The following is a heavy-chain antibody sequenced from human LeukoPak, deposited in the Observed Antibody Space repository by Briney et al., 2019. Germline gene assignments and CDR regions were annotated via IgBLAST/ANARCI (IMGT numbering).Heavy chain of an antibody. CDR2: ISYDGSNK. Sequence: GGSLRLSCVASGFTFSRHGMHWVRQAPGKGLEWVAVISYDGSNKYYADSVKGRFTISRDNSKNTLYLQMNSLRAEDTAVYYCAKDPGSSWYYWGQGTLVTVSS. CDR3: AKDPGSSWYY. V-gene: IGHV3-30*18. CDR1: GFTFSRHG. D-gene: IGHD6-13*01. J-gene: IGHJ4*02.